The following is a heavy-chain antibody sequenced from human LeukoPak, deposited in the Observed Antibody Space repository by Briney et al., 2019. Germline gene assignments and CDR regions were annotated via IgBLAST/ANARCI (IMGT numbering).Heavy chain of an antibody. CDR1: GGTFSSYA. J-gene: IGHJ4*02. CDR3: ARVLTLKYCSSTSCAPGYFDY. V-gene: IGHV1-69*05. Sequence: ASVKVSCKASGGTFSSYAISWVRQAPGQGLEWMGGIIPIFGTADYAQKFQGRVTITTDESTSTAYMELSSLRSEDTAVYYCARVLTLKYCSSTSCAPGYFDYWGQGTLVTVSS. D-gene: IGHD2-2*01. CDR2: IIPIFGTA.